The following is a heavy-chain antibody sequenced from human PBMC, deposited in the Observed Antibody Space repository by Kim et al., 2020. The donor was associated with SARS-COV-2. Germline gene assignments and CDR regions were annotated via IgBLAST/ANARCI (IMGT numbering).Heavy chain of an antibody. CDR2: A. Sequence: ANYAQKFQGRVTMTADESTSTAYMELSSLRSEDTAVYYCARDPAYSGRGPWGQGTLVTVSS. D-gene: IGHD1-26*01. J-gene: IGHJ5*02. V-gene: IGHV1-69*01. CDR3: ARDPAYSGRGP.